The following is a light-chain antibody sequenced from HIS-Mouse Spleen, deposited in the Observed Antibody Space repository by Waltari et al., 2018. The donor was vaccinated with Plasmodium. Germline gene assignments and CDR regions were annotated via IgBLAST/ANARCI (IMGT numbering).Light chain of an antibody. J-gene: IGLJ3*02. V-gene: IGLV3-1*01. CDR1: TVGSEY. CDR2: QDS. Sequence: SSELTQPPSVSVSPGQTASITCSGGTVGSEYASCYQQKPGQSPVLVIYQDSKRPSGIPERFSGSNSGNTATLTISGTQAMDEADYYCQAWDSSTAVFGGGTKLTVL. CDR3: QAWDSSTAV.